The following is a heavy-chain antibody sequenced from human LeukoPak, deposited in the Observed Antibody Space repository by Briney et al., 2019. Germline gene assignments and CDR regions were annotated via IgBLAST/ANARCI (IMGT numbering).Heavy chain of an antibody. CDR1: GFTVSSNY. D-gene: IGHD3-10*01. V-gene: IGHV3-74*01. CDR3: ARVLLWFGEYGGMDV. J-gene: IGHJ6*02. CDR2: INSDGSST. Sequence: GGSLRLSCAASGFTVSSNYMSWARQAPGKGLVWVSRINSDGSSTSYADSVKGRFTISRDNAKNTLYLQMNSLRAEDTAVYYCARVLLWFGEYGGMDVWGQGTTVTVSS.